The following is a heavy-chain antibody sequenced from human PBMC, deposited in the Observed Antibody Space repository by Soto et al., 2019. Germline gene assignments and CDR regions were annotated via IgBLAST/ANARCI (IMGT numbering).Heavy chain of an antibody. D-gene: IGHD3-3*01. CDR3: AREEAVWSGYYSWY. CDR2: ISSSGSTI. Sequence: EVQLVESGGGLVQPGGSLRLSCAASGFTFSSYEMNWVRQAPGKGLEWVSYISSSGSTIYYADSVKGRFTISRDNAKNSLYLQMNSLRAEDTAVYYCAREEAVWSGYYSWYWGQGTLVTVSS. J-gene: IGHJ4*02. CDR1: GFTFSSYE. V-gene: IGHV3-48*03.